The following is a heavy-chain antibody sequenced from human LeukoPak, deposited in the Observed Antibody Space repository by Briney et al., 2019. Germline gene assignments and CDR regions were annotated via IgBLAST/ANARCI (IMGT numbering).Heavy chain of an antibody. CDR2: IYYSGST. CDR1: GGSISSSSYY. V-gene: IGHV4-39*07. J-gene: IGHJ4*02. CDR3: ARINTAMVTPLFDY. D-gene: IGHD5-18*01. Sequence: SETLSLTCTVSGGSISSSSYYRGWIRQPPGKGPEWIGSIYYSGSTYYNPSLKSRVTISVDTSKNQFSLKLSSVTAADTAVYYCARINTAMVTPLFDYWGQGTLVTVSS.